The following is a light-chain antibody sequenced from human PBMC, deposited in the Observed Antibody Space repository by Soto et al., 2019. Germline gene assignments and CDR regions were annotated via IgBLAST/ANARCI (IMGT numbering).Light chain of an antibody. CDR1: QSVSNDC. V-gene: IGKV3-20*01. J-gene: IGKJ1*01. Sequence: ESVLTPSPGILSLSPGQRVTLSCRASQSVSNDCLAWYQQKPGQAPRPFIYDTSTRATGISDRFSGSESGTDFTLTISRLEPEDFAVYYCQQYGNSPWTFGQGTKVDIK. CDR2: DTS. CDR3: QQYGNSPWT.